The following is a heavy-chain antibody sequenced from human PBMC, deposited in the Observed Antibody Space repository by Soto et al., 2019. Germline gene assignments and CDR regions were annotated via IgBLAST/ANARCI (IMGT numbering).Heavy chain of an antibody. Sequence: GGSLRLSCVASGFGFSSYEMTWIRQSPGKGLEWVSYISSSGSATYYAGSVRGRFTSSIDNAQHSVYLQMNSLRADDTALGFCASRNDYWGQGTLVTVSS. V-gene: IGHV3-48*03. CDR2: ISSSGSAT. CDR1: GFGFSSYE. CDR3: ASRNDY. J-gene: IGHJ4*02.